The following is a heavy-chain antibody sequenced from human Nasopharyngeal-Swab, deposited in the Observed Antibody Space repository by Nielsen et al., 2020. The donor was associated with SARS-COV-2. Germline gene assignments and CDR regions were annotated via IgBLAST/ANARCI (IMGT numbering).Heavy chain of an antibody. CDR2: ISSSSSYI. J-gene: IGHJ3*02. D-gene: IGHD2-2*01. CDR1: GFTFSDYY. Sequence: GESLKISCAASGFTFSDYYMSWIRQAPGKGLEWVSYISSSSSYIYYADSVKGRFTISRDNAKNSLYLQMNSLRADDTAVYYCARGPRYQPDAFDIWGQGTMVTVSS. V-gene: IGHV3-11*06. CDR3: ARGPRYQPDAFDI.